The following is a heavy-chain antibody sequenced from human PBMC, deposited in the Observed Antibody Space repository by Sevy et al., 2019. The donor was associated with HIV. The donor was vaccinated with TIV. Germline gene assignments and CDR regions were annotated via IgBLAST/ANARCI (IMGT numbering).Heavy chain of an antibody. J-gene: IGHJ6*02. Sequence: GGSLRLSCTASGFTFGDYAMSWFRQAPGKGLEWVGFIRSKAYGGTTEYAASVKGRFTISSNESKVIAYLQMNSLNTEDTAVYYCTRENKVPYYYYGMDVWGQGTTVTVSS. V-gene: IGHV3-49*03. CDR3: TRENKVPYYYYGMDV. CDR1: GFTFGDYA. CDR2: IRSKAYGGTT.